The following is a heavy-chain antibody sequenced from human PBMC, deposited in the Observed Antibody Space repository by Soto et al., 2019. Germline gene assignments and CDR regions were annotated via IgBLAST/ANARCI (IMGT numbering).Heavy chain of an antibody. V-gene: IGHV4-61*01. J-gene: IGHJ6*01. CDR2: IYYSGST. CDR1: VVSVSSGSYY. CDR3: AREVKGRDCYNYYYHYCMEV. D-gene: IGHD2-21*01. Sequence: SETLSLTCTFSVVSVSSGSYYCSWIRQPPWKGLEWIGYIYYSGSTNYNPSLKSRVTISVDTSKNQFSLKLSSVTAADTAVYHCAREVKGRDCYNYYYHYCMEVWRQGTTVIVS.